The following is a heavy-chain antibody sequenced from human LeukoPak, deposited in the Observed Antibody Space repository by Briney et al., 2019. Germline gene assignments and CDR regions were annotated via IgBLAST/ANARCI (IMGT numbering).Heavy chain of an antibody. V-gene: IGHV1-46*01. CDR1: GYIFTNHY. Sequence: ASVKVSCKASGYIFTNHYMHWVRQAPGQGLEWMGLINPSGSSTLYAEKFRGRIIMTRDTSTSTVYMELSSLRSEDTAVYYCATLYYDSSGYYNYFDYWGQGTLVTVSS. J-gene: IGHJ4*02. CDR2: INPSGSST. D-gene: IGHD3-22*01. CDR3: ATLYYDSSGYYNYFDY.